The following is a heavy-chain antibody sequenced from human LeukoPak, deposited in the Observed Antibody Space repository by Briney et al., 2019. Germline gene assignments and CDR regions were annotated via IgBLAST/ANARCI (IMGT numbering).Heavy chain of an antibody. Sequence: ASVKVSCKASGYTFTSYAMHWVRQAPGQRLEWMGWSNAGNGNTKYSQEFQGRVTITRDTSASTAYMELSSLRSEDTAVYYCARGGYYYGSGSYYRGDYWGQGTLVTVSS. J-gene: IGHJ4*02. V-gene: IGHV1-3*02. CDR2: SNAGNGNT. CDR3: ARGGYYYGSGSYYRGDY. CDR1: GYTFTSYA. D-gene: IGHD3-10*01.